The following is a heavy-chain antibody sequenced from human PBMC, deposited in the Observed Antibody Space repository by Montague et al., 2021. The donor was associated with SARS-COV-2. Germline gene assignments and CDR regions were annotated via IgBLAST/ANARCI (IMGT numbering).Heavy chain of an antibody. CDR3: ARDPPYFDSGGFLDY. Sequence: SLRLSCAASGFTFSSYAMHWVRQAPGKGLEWVAVIPYDGSNKYYADSVKGRFTISRDNSKNTLYLQMNSLRAEDTAVYYCARDPPYFDSGGFLDYWGQGTLVTVSS. D-gene: IGHD3-9*01. J-gene: IGHJ4*02. CDR1: GFTFSSYA. V-gene: IGHV3-30-3*01. CDR2: IPYDGSNK.